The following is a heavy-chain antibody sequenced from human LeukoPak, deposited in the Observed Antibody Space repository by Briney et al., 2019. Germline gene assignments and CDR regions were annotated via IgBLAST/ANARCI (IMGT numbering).Heavy chain of an antibody. D-gene: IGHD2-15*01. CDR1: GFTFSSYW. CDR3: ARGYCSGGSCFVNGIFDY. CDR2: INQDGSEK. V-gene: IGHV3-7*03. Sequence: GGSLRLSCAASGFTFSSYWMSWVRQAPGKGLEWVANINQDGSEKYYVDSVKGRFTISRDNAKNSLYLQMNSLRAEDTAVYYCARGYCSGGSCFVNGIFDYWGQGTLVTVSS. J-gene: IGHJ4*02.